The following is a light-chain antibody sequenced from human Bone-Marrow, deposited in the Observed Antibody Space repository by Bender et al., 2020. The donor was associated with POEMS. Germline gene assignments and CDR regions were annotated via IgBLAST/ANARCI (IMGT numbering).Light chain of an antibody. CDR2: DVS. CDR1: SSDIGGSDY. Sequence: QSALTQPASVSGSPGQSITISCTGTSSDIGGSDYVSWYQQHPGEAPKLIVYDVSDRPSGVSSRFSGSKSGNTASLAISDIQSEDEGDYYCSSYAGTNNVVFGGGTKLTVL. V-gene: IGLV2-14*03. J-gene: IGLJ2*01. CDR3: SSYAGTNNVV.